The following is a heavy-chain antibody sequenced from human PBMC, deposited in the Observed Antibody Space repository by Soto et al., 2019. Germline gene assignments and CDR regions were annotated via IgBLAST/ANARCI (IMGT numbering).Heavy chain of an antibody. CDR3: ARDPTYVDSRTDLDLDP. J-gene: IGHJ5*02. V-gene: IGHV3-53*01. CDR2: IYSGGSA. Sequence: GGSLRLSCAASGFTVSSYYMNWVRQAPGEGLEWDTVIYSGGSAYYADSVKGRFTISRDNSKNTLYLQMKSQRVEDTVLYYCARDPTYVDSRTDLDLDPWGQGTLVTVSS. CDR1: GFTVSSYY. D-gene: IGHD3-22*01.